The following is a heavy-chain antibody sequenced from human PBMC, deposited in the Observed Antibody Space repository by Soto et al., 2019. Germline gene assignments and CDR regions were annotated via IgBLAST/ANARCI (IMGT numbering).Heavy chain of an antibody. D-gene: IGHD3-10*02. CDR1: GGTFSTYP. CDR3: TRAANSVCSESAFDT. CDR2: IIPILDIT. J-gene: IGHJ3*02. V-gene: IGHV1-69*02. Sequence: QVQLVQSGAEVKKPGSSVKVSCKTSGGTFSTYPITWLRQAPGQGLEWVGRIIPILDITDSAQKFQGRVTITADKATNTTYMELNSLRSEDTAVYYCTRAANSVCSESAFDTWGQGTMVTVSS.